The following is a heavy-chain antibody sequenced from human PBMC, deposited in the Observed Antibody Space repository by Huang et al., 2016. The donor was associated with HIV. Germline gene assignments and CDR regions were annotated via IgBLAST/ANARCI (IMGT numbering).Heavy chain of an antibody. J-gene: IGHJ4*02. Sequence: QLQLQESGPGQVKPSETLSLTCTVSGDFISSPNYYWGWIRQSPGKGLEWVGSVYQSGGTNYIPSLKSRVALSVDTARNQFSLRLNSVTAADTAVYYCASQHIGAAATWFWGRGTQVAVSS. CDR2: VYQSGGT. CDR1: GDFISSPNYY. CDR3: ASQHIGAAATWF. V-gene: IGHV4-39*01. D-gene: IGHD6-25*01.